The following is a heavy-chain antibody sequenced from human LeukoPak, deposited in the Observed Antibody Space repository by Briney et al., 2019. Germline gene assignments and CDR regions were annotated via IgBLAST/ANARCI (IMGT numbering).Heavy chain of an antibody. Sequence: SETLSLTCAVYGGSFSGYYWSWIRQSPGKGLEWIGEINPSGRTNYNPSLKSRVTISVDTSKNQFSLKLSSVTAADTAVYYCASPGSGRHAFDIWGQGTMVTVSS. V-gene: IGHV4-34*01. CDR1: GGSFSGYY. CDR3: ASPGSGRHAFDI. CDR2: INPSGRT. D-gene: IGHD3-10*01. J-gene: IGHJ3*02.